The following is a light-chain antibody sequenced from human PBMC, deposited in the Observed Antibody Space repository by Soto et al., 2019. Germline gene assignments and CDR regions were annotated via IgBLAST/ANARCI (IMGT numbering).Light chain of an antibody. J-gene: IGLJ3*02. Sequence: QSVLTQPASVSRSPGQSITISCTGTSSDVGGYNYVSRYQQHPGKAPKLMIYDVSNRPSGVSTRFSGSKSGNTASLTISGLQAEDEADYYCSSYTSSSTRVFGGGTKLTVL. CDR3: SSYTSSSTRV. CDR1: SSDVGGYNY. CDR2: DVS. V-gene: IGLV2-14*03.